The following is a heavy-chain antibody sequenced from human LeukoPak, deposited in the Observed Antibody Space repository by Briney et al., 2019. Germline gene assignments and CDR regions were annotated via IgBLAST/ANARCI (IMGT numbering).Heavy chain of an antibody. CDR3: ARANGGTFDY. D-gene: IGHD4-23*01. CDR2: ISYDGSNK. Sequence: GGSLRLSCAASGFTFSSYAMHWVRQAPGKGLEWVAVISYDGSNKYYADSVKGRFTISRDNSKNTLYLQMNSLRAEDTAVYYCARANGGTFDYWGQGTPVTVSS. V-gene: IGHV3-30*01. CDR1: GFTFSSYA. J-gene: IGHJ4*02.